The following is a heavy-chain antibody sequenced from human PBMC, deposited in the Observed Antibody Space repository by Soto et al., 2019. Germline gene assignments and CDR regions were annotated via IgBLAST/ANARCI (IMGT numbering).Heavy chain of an antibody. V-gene: IGHV1-18*01. CDR2: ISAYNGNT. CDR3: ARDRASITMFGVVDFDP. Sequence: ASVKVSCKASGYTFTSYGISWVRQAPGQGLEWMGWISAYNGNTNYAQKLQGRVTMTTDTSTSTAYMELRSLRSDDTAVYYCARDRASITMFGVVDFDPWGQGTLVTVSS. D-gene: IGHD3-3*01. CDR1: GYTFTSYG. J-gene: IGHJ5*02.